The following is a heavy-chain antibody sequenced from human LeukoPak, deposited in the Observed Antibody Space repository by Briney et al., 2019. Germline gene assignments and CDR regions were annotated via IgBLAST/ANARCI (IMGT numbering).Heavy chain of an antibody. D-gene: IGHD2-21*02. V-gene: IGHV4-59*01. CDR3: ARAVVVTGDAFDI. CDR1: GGSISSYY. J-gene: IGHJ3*02. Sequence: SETLSLTCTVSGGSISSYYWSWIRQPPGKGLEWIGYIYYSGSTNYNPSLKSRVTISVDTSKNQFSLKLSSVTAADTAVYYCARAVVVTGDAFDIWGQGTMVTVSS. CDR2: IYYSGST.